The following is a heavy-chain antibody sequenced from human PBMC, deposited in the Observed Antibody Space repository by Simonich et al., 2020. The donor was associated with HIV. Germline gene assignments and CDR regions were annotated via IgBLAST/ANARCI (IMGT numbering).Heavy chain of an antibody. CDR1: GFTFVDYA. CDR3: AKDRYSSSSGSFDY. D-gene: IGHD6-6*01. J-gene: IGHJ4*02. V-gene: IGHV3-9*03. Sequence: EVQLVESGGGLVQPGRSLRLSCAASGFTFVDYAMHWVRQAPGKGLEWVSGISWNIGSIGYADSVKGRFTISRDNAKNSLYLQMNSLRAEDMALYYCAKDRYSSSSGSFDYWGQGTLVTVSS. CDR2: ISWNIGSI.